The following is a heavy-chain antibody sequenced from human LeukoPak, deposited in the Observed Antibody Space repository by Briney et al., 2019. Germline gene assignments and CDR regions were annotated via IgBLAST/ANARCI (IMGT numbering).Heavy chain of an antibody. CDR2: IIPILGIA. CDR3: ARMLVGATPFDY. D-gene: IGHD1-26*01. CDR1: GGTFSSYA. J-gene: IGHJ4*02. Sequence: SSVKVSCKASGGTFSSYAISWVRQAPGQGLEWMGRIIPILGIANYAQKFQGRVTITADKSTSTAYMELSSLRSEDTAVYYCARMLVGATPFDYWGQGTLVTVSS. V-gene: IGHV1-69*04.